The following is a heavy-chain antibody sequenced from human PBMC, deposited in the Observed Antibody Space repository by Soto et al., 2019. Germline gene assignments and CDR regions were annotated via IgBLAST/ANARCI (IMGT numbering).Heavy chain of an antibody. D-gene: IGHD6-13*01. V-gene: IGHV1-24*01. CDR1: GGTFSSYA. J-gene: IGHJ6*02. CDR3: AKSGIALGYYYYGMDV. Sequence: GASVKVSCKASGGTFSSYAISWVRQAPGKGLEWMGGFDPEDGETIYAQKFQGRVTMTEDTSTDTAYMELSSLRSEDTAVYYCAKSGIALGYYYYGMDVWGQGTTVTVSS. CDR2: FDPEDGET.